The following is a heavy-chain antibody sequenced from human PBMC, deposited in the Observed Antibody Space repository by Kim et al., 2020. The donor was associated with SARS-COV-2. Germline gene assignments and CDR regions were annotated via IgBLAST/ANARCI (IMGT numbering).Heavy chain of an antibody. CDR2: IYSGGSSTYYADS. CDR1: GFTFSSYA. D-gene: IGHD1-26*01. CDR3: AKGPPSWELVQFDY. V-gene: IGHV3-23*03. Sequence: GGSLRLSCVTSGFTFSSYAMSWVRQAPGKGLEWVSIIYSGGSSTYYADSYYADSVKGRFTISRDDSNNTLYLQMNSLRAEDTAIYYCAKGPPSWELVQFDYWGQGTPVTVSS. J-gene: IGHJ4*02.